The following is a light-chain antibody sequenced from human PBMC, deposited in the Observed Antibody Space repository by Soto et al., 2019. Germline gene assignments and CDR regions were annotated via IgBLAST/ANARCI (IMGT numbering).Light chain of an antibody. CDR1: QSIGNY. Sequence: DVQMTQSPPSLPASVGDRVTITCRASQSIGNYLNWYQQKPGKAPKLLIYAASSLQSSVPSRFTGSGSGTDFTLTIGSLQPEDFAPYYCQQSYSVPWTFGQRTTVEIK. J-gene: IGKJ1*01. V-gene: IGKV1-39*01. CDR2: AAS. CDR3: QQSYSVPWT.